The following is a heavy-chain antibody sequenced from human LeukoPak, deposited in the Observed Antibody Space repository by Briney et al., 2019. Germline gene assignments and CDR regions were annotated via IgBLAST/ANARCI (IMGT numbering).Heavy chain of an antibody. CDR3: ARHLSSRAYYYDSSGYYYAYQFDY. D-gene: IGHD3-22*01. CDR1: GFTFSSYSMN. Sequence: GSLRLSCAASGFTFSSYSMNWVRQPPGKGLEWIGSIYYSGSTYYNPSLKSRVTISVDTSKNQFSLKLSSVTAADTAVYYCARHLSSRAYYYDSSGYYYAYQFDYWGQGTLVTVSS. V-gene: IGHV4-39*01. CDR2: IYYSGST. J-gene: IGHJ4*02.